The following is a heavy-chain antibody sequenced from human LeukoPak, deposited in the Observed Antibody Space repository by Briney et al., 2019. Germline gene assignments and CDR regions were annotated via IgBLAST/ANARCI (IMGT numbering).Heavy chain of an antibody. Sequence: PSETLSLTCTVSGGSVSSGSYYWSWIRQPPGKGLEWIGYIYYSGSTNYNPSLKSRVTISVDTSKNQFSLKLSSVTAADTAVYYCARSKGAYYIAFDIWGQGTMVTVSS. CDR2: IYYSGST. CDR1: GGSVSSGSYY. CDR3: ARSKGAYYIAFDI. V-gene: IGHV4-61*01. D-gene: IGHD2/OR15-2a*01. J-gene: IGHJ3*02.